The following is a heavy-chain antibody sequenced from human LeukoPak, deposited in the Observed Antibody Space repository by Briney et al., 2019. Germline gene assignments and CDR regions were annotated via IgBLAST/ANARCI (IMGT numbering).Heavy chain of an antibody. Sequence: GGSLRLSCAASGFTFSSYAMSWVRQAPGKGLEWVSTISGSGGSTYYADSVKGRFTISRDNSKSTLYLQMNSLRAEDTAVYYCARGYSDGYNSYYFDYWGQGTLVTVSS. CDR3: ARGYSDGYNSYYFDY. D-gene: IGHD5-24*01. CDR1: GFTFSSYA. CDR2: ISGSGGST. V-gene: IGHV3-23*01. J-gene: IGHJ4*02.